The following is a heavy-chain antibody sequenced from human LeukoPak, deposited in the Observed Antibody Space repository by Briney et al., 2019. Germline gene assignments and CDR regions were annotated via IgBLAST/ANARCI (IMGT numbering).Heavy chain of an antibody. CDR2: ISSSGSTI. D-gene: IGHD3-10*01. J-gene: IGHJ6*03. V-gene: IGHV3-48*04. Sequence: GGSLRLSCAASGFTFSNYWMSWVRQAPGKGLEWVSYISSSGSTIYYADSVKGRFTISRDNAKNSLYLQMNSLRAEDTAVYYCARVYYYGSGSYYRYYYYYYMDVWGKGTTVTISS. CDR3: ARVYYYGSGSYYRYYYYYYMDV. CDR1: GFTFSNYW.